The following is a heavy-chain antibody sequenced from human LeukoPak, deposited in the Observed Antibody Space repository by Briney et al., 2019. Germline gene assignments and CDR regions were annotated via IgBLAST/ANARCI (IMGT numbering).Heavy chain of an antibody. CDR2: ISSSGSTI. CDR3: ARDGWYDILTGHHSADFDS. CDR1: GFTFSDYY. D-gene: IGHD3-9*01. J-gene: IGHJ4*02. V-gene: IGHV3-11*01. Sequence: GGSLRLSCAASGFTFSDYYMSWIRQAPGKGLEWVSYISSSGSTIYYADSVKGRFTISRDNAKNSLYLQMNSLRAEDTAVYYCARDGWYDILTGHHSADFDSWGQGTLVTVSS.